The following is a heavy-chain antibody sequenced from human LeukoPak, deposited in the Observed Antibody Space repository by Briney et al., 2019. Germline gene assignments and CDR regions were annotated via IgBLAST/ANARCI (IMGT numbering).Heavy chain of an antibody. V-gene: IGHV3-30*04. D-gene: IGHD1-14*01. CDR1: GFTFSSYA. CDR3: ARGTTYYGMDV. CDR2: ISYDGSNK. Sequence: LPGGSLRLSCAASGFTFSSYAMHWVRQAPGKGLEWVAVISYDGSNKYYADSVKGRFTISRDNSKNTLYLQMNSLRAEDTAVYYCARGTTYYGMDVWGQGTTVTVSS. J-gene: IGHJ6*02.